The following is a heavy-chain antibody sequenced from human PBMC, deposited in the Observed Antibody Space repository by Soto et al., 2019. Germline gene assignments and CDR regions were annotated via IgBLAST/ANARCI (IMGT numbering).Heavy chain of an antibody. D-gene: IGHD5-12*01. CDR2: ISAHNGNT. V-gene: IGHV1-18*01. CDR3: ARDPDILNAFDI. J-gene: IGHJ3*02. CDR1: GYTFTSYG. Sequence: ASVKVSCKASGYTFTSYGISWVRQAPGQGLEWMGWISAHNGNTNHAQKLQGRVTMTTDTSTSTAYMELRSLRSDDTAVYYCARDPDILNAFDIWGPGTMVTVSS.